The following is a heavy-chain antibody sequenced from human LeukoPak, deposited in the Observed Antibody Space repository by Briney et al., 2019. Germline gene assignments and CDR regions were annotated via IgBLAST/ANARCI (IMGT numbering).Heavy chain of an antibody. CDR1: GFTFSTYS. CDR2: IRYDGSNK. Sequence: PGGSLRLSCAASGFTFSTYSMNWVRQAPGKGLEWVAFIRYDGSNKYYADSVKGRFTISRDNSKNTLYLQMNSLRAEDTALYYCAKGDILTGYYRVEYFQHWGQGTLVTVSS. V-gene: IGHV3-30*02. D-gene: IGHD3-9*01. CDR3: AKGDILTGYYRVEYFQH. J-gene: IGHJ1*01.